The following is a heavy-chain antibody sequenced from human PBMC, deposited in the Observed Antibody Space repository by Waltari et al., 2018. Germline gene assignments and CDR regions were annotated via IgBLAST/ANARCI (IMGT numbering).Heavy chain of an antibody. CDR1: GFTFSFHW. J-gene: IGHJ4*02. D-gene: IGHD3-9*01. CDR3: TRDFDAPGGY. Sequence: QLVESGGGLVQPGGSLRLSWAASGFTFSFHWMHWVRQAPGKGLVWVSRINSDGSIRQYADSVRGRFTISRDNTKNTLYLQMNSLRTEDTAFYYCTRDFDAPGGYWGQGTLVTVSS. CDR2: INSDGSIR. V-gene: IGHV3-74*03.